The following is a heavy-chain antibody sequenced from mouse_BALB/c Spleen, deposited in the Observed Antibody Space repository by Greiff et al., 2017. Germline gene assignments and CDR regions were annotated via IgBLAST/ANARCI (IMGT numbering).Heavy chain of an antibody. Sequence: QVQLKQSGPELVRPGVSVKISCKGSSYTFTDYAMHWVKQSHAKSLEWIGVISTYYGNTNYNQKFKGKATMTVDKSSSTAYMELARLTSEDSAVYYCARGDHFDYWGQGTTLTVSS. CDR2: ISTYYGNT. J-gene: IGHJ2*01. CDR1: SYTFTDYA. D-gene: IGHD3-3*01. V-gene: IGHV1-67*01. CDR3: ARGDHFDY.